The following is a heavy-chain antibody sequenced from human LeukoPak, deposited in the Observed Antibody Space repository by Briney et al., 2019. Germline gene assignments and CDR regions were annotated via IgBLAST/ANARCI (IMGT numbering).Heavy chain of an antibody. Sequence: QPGGSLRLSCAASGFTFSSYAMHWVRQAPGKGLEWVAVISYDGSNKYYADSVKGRFTISRDNSKNTLYLQMNSLRAEDTAVYYCATGSPFSEWDYGSGPDEYFQHWGQGTLVTVSS. V-gene: IGHV3-30-3*01. D-gene: IGHD3-10*01. J-gene: IGHJ1*01. CDR1: GFTFSSYA. CDR3: ATGSPFSEWDYGSGPDEYFQH. CDR2: ISYDGSNK.